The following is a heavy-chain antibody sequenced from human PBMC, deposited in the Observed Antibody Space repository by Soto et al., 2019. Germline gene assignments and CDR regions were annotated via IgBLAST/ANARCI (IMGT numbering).Heavy chain of an antibody. D-gene: IGHD5-18*01. V-gene: IGHV3-23*01. CDR1: GFIFRSYA. J-gene: IGHJ5*01. Sequence: EVQLLESGGGLVQPGGSLRLSCAASGFIFRSYAMNWVRQAPGKGLERVSGISGSGDSTYYADAVKVRFTISRDNSKNTLFLQMNRLRDDDGAVYYCAKAGVGGFRGWDTFNWFDSWGQGILVTVSS. CDR3: AKAGVGGFRGWDTFNWFDS. CDR2: ISGSGDST.